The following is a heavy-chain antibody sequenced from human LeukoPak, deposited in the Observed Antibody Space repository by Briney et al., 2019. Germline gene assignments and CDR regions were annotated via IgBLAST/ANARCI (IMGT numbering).Heavy chain of an antibody. J-gene: IGHJ4*02. Sequence: PGGSLRFSCAASGFTFSDYYMSWIRQAPGKGLEWVSFISSSGSTIYYADSVKGRFTISRDNAKNSLYLQMNSLRAEDTAVYYCARVKRYFDWLLYHPPQWWFDYWGQGTLVTVSS. CDR3: ARVKRYFDWLLYHPPQWWFDY. V-gene: IGHV3-11*04. CDR1: GFTFSDYY. CDR2: ISSSGSTI. D-gene: IGHD3-9*01.